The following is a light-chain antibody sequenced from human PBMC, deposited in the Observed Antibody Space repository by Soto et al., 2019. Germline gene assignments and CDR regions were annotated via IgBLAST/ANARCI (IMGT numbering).Light chain of an antibody. J-gene: IGLJ1*01. CDR2: DVS. V-gene: IGLV2-14*01. Sequence: QSVLTQPASVSGSPGQAITISCTGTRSDVGGYNYVSWYQQHPGKAPKFMIYDVSNRPSGVSNLFSGSKSGNTASLTISWLQAEDEADYYCSSYTTSNTRQIVFGTGTKVTVL. CDR1: RSDVGGYNY. CDR3: SSYTTSNTRQIV.